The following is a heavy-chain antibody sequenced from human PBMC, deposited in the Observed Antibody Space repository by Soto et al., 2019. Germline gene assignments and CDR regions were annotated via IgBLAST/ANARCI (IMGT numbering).Heavy chain of an antibody. CDR2: IWYDGSNK. CDR1: GFTFNTYG. J-gene: IGHJ6*02. D-gene: IGHD2-21*02. CDR3: ARSDCTGAYCYSWPFNYGVDF. V-gene: IGHV3-33*08. Sequence: QVQLVESGGGVVQPGGSLRLSCTTSGFTFNTYGMHWVRQAPGKGLEWVAIIWYDGSNKYYADSVKGRFTIARDNSKNTLSLQMKSLRAEDTALYYCARSDCTGAYCYSWPFNYGVDFCGQGTTVTVSS.